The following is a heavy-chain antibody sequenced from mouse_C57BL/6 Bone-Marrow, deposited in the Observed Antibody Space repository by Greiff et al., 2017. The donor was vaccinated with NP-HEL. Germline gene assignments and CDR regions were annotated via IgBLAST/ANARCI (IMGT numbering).Heavy chain of an antibody. J-gene: IGHJ1*03. CDR2: IDPNSGDT. V-gene: IGHV1-72*01. D-gene: IGHD1-1*01. CDR1: GYTFTSYW. CDR3: ARYYYGSRGWYFDV. Sequence: QVQLQQPGADLVKPGASVKLSCKASGYTFTSYWMHWVKQRPGRGLEWIGRIDPNSGDTKFNEKFKNKATLTVDKPSSTAYMQLSSLTSEDSAVYYCARYYYGSRGWYFDVWGTGTTVTVSS.